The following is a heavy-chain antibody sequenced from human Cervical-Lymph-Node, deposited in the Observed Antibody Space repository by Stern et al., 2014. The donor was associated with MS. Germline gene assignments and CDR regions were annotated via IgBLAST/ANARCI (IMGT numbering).Heavy chain of an antibody. J-gene: IGHJ6*02. D-gene: IGHD3-10*01. CDR1: GYSFNSYW. CDR2: IYPGDSDT. V-gene: IGHV5-51*01. CDR3: ARGARGDNGMDV. Sequence: EDQLVESGAEVIQPGGSLKISCAGSGYSFNSYWIGWVRQLPGKGLEWIWLIYPGDSDTSYSPSVPGQVTLSRDQSTRPSYLMLRSLKASDAAMYYCARGARGDNGMDVWGQGTTVTVSS.